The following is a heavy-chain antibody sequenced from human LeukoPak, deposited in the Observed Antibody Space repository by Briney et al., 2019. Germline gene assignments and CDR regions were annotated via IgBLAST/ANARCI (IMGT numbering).Heavy chain of an antibody. CDR1: GFTFSSYA. Sequence: GGSLRLYCAASGFTFSSYAMSWVRQAPGKGLEWVSAISGSGGSTYYADSVKGRFTISRDNSKNTLYLQMNSLRAEDTAVYYCAKETIVVVHEENWFDPWGQGTLVTVSS. V-gene: IGHV3-23*01. D-gene: IGHD3-22*01. J-gene: IGHJ5*02. CDR3: AKETIVVVHEENWFDP. CDR2: ISGSGGST.